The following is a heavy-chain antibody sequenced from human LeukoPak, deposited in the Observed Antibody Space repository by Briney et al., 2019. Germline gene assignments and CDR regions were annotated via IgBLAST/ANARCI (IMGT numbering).Heavy chain of an antibody. V-gene: IGHV3-23*01. D-gene: IGHD3-22*01. J-gene: IGHJ5*02. CDR2: ISGSGGST. CDR1: GFTFSSYA. CDR3: ARGTSGGYWNVWFDT. Sequence: GGSLRLSCAASGFTFSSYAMSWVRQAPGKGLEWVSAISGSGGSTYYADSVKGRFTISRENAKNSLYLQMNSLRAGDTAVYYCARGTSGGYWNVWFDTWGQGTLVTVSS.